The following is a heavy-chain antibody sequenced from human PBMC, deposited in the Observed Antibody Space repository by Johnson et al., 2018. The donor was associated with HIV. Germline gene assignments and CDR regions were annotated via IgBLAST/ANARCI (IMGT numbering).Heavy chain of an antibody. V-gene: IGHV3-23*04. J-gene: IGHJ3*02. CDR3: AKEDWMPI. D-gene: IGHD3/OR15-3a*01. CDR2: IRSSGGTI. CDR1: GFTFSGSA. Sequence: VQLVESGGGLVQPGGSLKLSCAASGFTFSGSAMHWVRQASGKGLGWVSYIRSSGGTISNADSVKGRFTNSRDNSKNTLYLQMNSLRAEDTAVYYCAKEDWMPIWGQGTMVTGSS.